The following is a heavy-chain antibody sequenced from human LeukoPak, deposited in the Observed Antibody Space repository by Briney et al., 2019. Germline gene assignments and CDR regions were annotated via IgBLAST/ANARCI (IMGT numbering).Heavy chain of an antibody. CDR2: IYHSGTT. CDR3: ARAGYDSSGLDY. D-gene: IGHD3-22*01. CDR1: GYSISTGYF. Sequence: SETLSLTCTVSGYSISTGYFWGWIRQTPGKGLEWIGSIYHSGTTYYNPSLKSRVTISVDTSKNQFSLKLSSVTAADTAVYYCARAGYDSSGLDYWGQGTLVTVSS. V-gene: IGHV4-38-2*02. J-gene: IGHJ4*02.